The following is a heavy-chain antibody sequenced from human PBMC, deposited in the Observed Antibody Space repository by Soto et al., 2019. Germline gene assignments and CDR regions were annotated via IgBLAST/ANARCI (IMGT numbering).Heavy chain of an antibody. J-gene: IGHJ6*04. V-gene: IGHV3-48*01. D-gene: IGHD2-2*01. Sequence: GGSLRLSCAASGFTFSSYSMNWVRQAPGKGLEWVSYISSSSSTIYYADSVKGRFTISRDNAKNSLYLQMNSLRAEDTAVYYCSRDSTIVVVPAAXDVWGKGTTVTVSS. CDR1: GFTFSSYS. CDR3: SRDSTIVVVPAAXDV. CDR2: ISSSSSTI.